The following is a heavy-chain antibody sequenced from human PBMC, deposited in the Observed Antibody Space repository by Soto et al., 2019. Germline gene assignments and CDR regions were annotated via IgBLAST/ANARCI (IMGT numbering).Heavy chain of an antibody. CDR2: IKPDGSEQ. J-gene: IGHJ6*02. D-gene: IGHD1-20*01. CDR1: GFTFDKYY. CDR3: ARGNWNYYYGFDV. Sequence: SGGSLRLSCAASGFTFDKYYMTWVRQAPGKGPEWVANIKPDGSEQYYVDSVKGRFTISRDNANNSLYLQMNSLRAEDTAVYFCARGNWNYYYGFDVWGQGTTVTVSS. V-gene: IGHV3-7*01.